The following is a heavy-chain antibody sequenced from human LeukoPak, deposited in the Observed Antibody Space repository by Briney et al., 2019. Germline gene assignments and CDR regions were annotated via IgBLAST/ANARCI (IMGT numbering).Heavy chain of an antibody. Sequence: PGGSLRLSCAASGFTFSAYGFHWVRQAPGKGLEWVAVLSYDGSNQYYAESVKGRFTISRDNSKNTLFLQMNSLRAEDTAVYYCAKERVVTKFFYYYGMDVWGQGTTVTVSS. CDR1: GFTFSAYG. CDR3: AKERVVTKFFYYYGMDV. V-gene: IGHV3-30*18. D-gene: IGHD2-21*02. J-gene: IGHJ6*02. CDR2: LSYDGSNQ.